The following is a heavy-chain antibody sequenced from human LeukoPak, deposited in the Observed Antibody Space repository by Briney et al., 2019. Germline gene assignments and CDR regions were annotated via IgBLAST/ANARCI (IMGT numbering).Heavy chain of an antibody. D-gene: IGHD4-23*01. V-gene: IGHV4-38-2*01. CDR1: GYSISSGYY. Sequence: SETLSLTCAVSGYSISSGYYWGWIRQPPGKGRGWIGSIYHSGSPYYIRSLKGGVTKLVDTPKNQFSLKLSSVTAADTAVYYCARTNTLRWSPFDYWGQGTLVTVSS. J-gene: IGHJ4*02. CDR2: IYHSGSP. CDR3: ARTNTLRWSPFDY.